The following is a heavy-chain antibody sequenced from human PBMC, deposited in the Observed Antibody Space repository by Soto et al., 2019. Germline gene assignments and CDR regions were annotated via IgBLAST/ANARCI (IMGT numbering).Heavy chain of an antibody. CDR1: GFTFSSYA. Sequence: PGGSLRLSCAASGFTFSSYAMSWVLQAPGQWLEWVSAISGSGGSTYYADSVKGRFTISRDNSKNTLYLQINSLRAEDTAVYYCAKRAMIVVAYVAVYYFDYWGQGTLVTVSS. V-gene: IGHV3-23*01. J-gene: IGHJ4*02. CDR2: ISGSGGST. CDR3: AKRAMIVVAYVAVYYFDY. D-gene: IGHD3-22*01.